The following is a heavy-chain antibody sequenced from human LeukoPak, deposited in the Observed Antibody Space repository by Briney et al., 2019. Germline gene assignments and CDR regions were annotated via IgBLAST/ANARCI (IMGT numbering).Heavy chain of an antibody. CDR2: INPNSGGT. CDR3: ARLRYYYDSSGYYYYFDY. Sequence: ASVKVSCKASGYTFTGYYMHWVRQAPGRGLEWMGWINPNSGGTNYAQKFQGWVTMTRDTSISTAYMELSRLRSDDTAVYYCARLRYYYDSSGYYYYFDYWGQGTLVTVSS. V-gene: IGHV1-2*04. CDR1: GYTFTGYY. D-gene: IGHD3-22*01. J-gene: IGHJ4*02.